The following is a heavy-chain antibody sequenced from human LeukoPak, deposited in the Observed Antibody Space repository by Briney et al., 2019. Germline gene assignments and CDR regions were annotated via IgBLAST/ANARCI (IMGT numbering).Heavy chain of an antibody. CDR1: GYAFTGYY. Sequence: ASVNLSCKSSGYAFTGYYMHWVRQSPGQGFEWIGRIDSNSGGTNYAQNFQGRVTMTRDTSISTVYMELISLRSDDTAVYYCAREMNYDDYRTSDYWGQGTLVTVSS. CDR2: IDSNSGGT. CDR3: AREMNYDDYRTSDY. J-gene: IGHJ4*02. D-gene: IGHD4-17*01. V-gene: IGHV1-2*02.